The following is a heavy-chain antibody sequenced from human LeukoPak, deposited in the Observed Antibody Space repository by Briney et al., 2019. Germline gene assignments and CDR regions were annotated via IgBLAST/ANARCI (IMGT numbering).Heavy chain of an antibody. CDR1: GYTFTGYY. J-gene: IGHJ4*02. CDR3: ARDLYCSSISCLDC. CDR2: INPNSGGT. V-gene: IGHV1-2*02. Sequence: ASVKVSCKASGYTFTGYYMHWVRQAPGQGLEWMGWINPNSGGTNYAQKFQGRVTMTRNTSISTAYMELSRLRSDDAAVYYCARDLYCSSISCLDCWGQGTLVTVSS. D-gene: IGHD2-2*01.